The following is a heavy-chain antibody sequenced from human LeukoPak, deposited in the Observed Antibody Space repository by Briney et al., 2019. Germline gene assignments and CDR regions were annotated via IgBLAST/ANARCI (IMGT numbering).Heavy chain of an antibody. Sequence: GGSLRLSCTASGLSFSSYSMSWVRQAPGKGLEWVAIISGSGTGGVTYYADSVKGRFTISRDNSKNTLYLQMNSLRAEDTAVYYCARGPIAAAGDGYFDLWGRGTLVTVSS. CDR3: ARGPIAAAGDGYFDL. V-gene: IGHV3-23*01. CDR2: ISGSGTGGVT. D-gene: IGHD6-13*01. CDR1: GLSFSSYS. J-gene: IGHJ2*01.